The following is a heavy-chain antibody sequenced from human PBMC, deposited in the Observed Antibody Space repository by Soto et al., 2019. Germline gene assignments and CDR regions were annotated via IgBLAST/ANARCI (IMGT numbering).Heavy chain of an antibody. J-gene: IGHJ5*02. CDR1: GDSVSSNSAA. Sequence: SQTLSLTCAISGDSVSSNSAAWNWIRQSPSRGLEWLGRTYYRSKWYNDYAVSVKSRITINPDTSKNQFSLQLNSVTLEDTAVYFCARAECSGGSCHNSNWFDPWGQGTLVTVSS. CDR3: ARAECSGGSCHNSNWFDP. D-gene: IGHD2-15*01. CDR2: TYYRSKWYN. V-gene: IGHV6-1*01.